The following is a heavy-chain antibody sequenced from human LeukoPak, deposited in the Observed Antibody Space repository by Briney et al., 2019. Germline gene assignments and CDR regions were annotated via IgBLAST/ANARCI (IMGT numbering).Heavy chain of an antibody. J-gene: IGHJ4*02. D-gene: IGHD1-26*01. CDR2: INPNSGGT. CDR3: ARDLSSTSNWEFDY. CDR1: GYSFAGYF. V-gene: IGHV1-2*06. Sequence: ASVKVSCKASGYSFAGYFIHWVRQAPGQGLQWMGRINPNSGGTEYEQSFQGRVTMTRDTSISTAYVEVSTLISDDTAVYYCARDLSSTSNWEFDYWGQGTLVTVSS.